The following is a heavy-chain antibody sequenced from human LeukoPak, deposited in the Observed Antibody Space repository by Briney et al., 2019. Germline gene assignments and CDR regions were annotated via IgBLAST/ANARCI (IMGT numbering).Heavy chain of an antibody. CDR2: INHSGST. J-gene: IGHJ2*01. CDR3: ARGDAVVTAITSNWYFDL. CDR1: GGSFSGYY. Sequence: SETLSLTCALYGGSFSGYYWSWLRQPPGKGLEWIGEINHSGSTNYNPSPKSRVTISVDTSKNQFSLKLSSVTAADTAVYYCARGDAVVTAITSNWYFDLWGRGTLVTVSS. V-gene: IGHV4-34*01. D-gene: IGHD2-21*02.